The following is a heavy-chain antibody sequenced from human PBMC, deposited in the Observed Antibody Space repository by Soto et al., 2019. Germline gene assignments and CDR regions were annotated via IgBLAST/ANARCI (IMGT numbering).Heavy chain of an antibody. Sequence: PSVTLSLTCTVSGGSISSGDYYWSWIRQPPGKGLEWIGYIYYSGSTHYNPSLKSRVTISVDTSKNQFSLKLSSVTAADTAVYYCARDPEEDIVVVGNDYYGMDVWGQGTTVTVSS. CDR3: ARDPEEDIVVVGNDYYGMDV. V-gene: IGHV4-30-4*01. CDR1: GGSISSGDYY. J-gene: IGHJ6*02. CDR2: IYYSGST. D-gene: IGHD2-2*01.